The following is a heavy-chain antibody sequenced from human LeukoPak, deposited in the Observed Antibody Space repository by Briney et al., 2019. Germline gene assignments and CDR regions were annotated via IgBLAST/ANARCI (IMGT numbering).Heavy chain of an antibody. D-gene: IGHD3-10*01. CDR1: GFTFNTYT. CDR3: ARDLHYAFDI. J-gene: IGHJ3*02. Sequence: GGSLRLSCAASGFTFNTYTMNWVRQAPGKGLEWVSYISDAGSTYADSVEGLFTISRDNAKNSLYLQMNSLRDEDTAVYYCARDLHYAFDIWGQGTMVTVSS. CDR2: ISDAGST. V-gene: IGHV3-48*02.